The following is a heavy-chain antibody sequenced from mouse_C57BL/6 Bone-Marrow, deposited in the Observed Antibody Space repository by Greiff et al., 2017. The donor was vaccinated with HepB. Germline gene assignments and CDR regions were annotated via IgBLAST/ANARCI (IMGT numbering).Heavy chain of an antibody. J-gene: IGHJ4*01. V-gene: IGHV3-1*01. CDR3: ARGDYDDDYYAMDY. CDR1: GYSITSGYD. D-gene: IGHD2-4*01. Sequence: EVQLQQSGPGMVKPSQSLSLTCTVTGYSITSGYDWHWIRHFPGNKLEWMGYISYSGSTNYNPSLKSRISITHDTSKNHFFLKLNSVTTEDTATYYCARGDYDDDYYAMDYWGQGTSVTVSS. CDR2: ISYSGST.